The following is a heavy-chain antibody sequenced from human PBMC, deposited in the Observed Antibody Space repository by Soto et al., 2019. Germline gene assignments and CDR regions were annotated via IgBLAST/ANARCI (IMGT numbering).Heavy chain of an antibody. D-gene: IGHD2-2*01. V-gene: IGHV1-69*01. Sequence: QVQLVQSGAEVKKPGSSVKVSCKVSGGTFRSQSINWVRQAPGQGPEWMGGIIPIFGTENYAQKFQGRVTITEDDSTSTAYMELSSLTSEDTALYYCSTSVYCSTTRCYYYYGLDVWGQGTTVIVSS. J-gene: IGHJ6*02. CDR2: IIPIFGTE. CDR3: STSVYCSTTRCYYYYGLDV. CDR1: GGTFRSQS.